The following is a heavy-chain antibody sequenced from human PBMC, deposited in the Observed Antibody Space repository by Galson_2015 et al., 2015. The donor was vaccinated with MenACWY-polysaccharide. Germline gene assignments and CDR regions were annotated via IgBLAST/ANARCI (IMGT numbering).Heavy chain of an antibody. Sequence: ETLSLTCTVSGGSISSNFYCWGWIRQPPLKGLEWVGSACYSGTTYYNPSLKSRITMSVDTSQNQLSLMLNSATAADTAVYYCARQEGRDGDALIQFDLRGRGTLVTV. D-gene: IGHD2-21*02. V-gene: IGHV4-39*01. CDR1: GGSISSNFYC. CDR2: ACYSGTT. CDR3: ARQEGRDGDALIQFDL. J-gene: IGHJ2*01.